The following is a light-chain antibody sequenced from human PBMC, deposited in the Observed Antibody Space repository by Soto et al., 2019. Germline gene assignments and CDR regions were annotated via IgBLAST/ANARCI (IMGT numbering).Light chain of an antibody. V-gene: IGLV2-14*01. CDR3: SSYTSSSPYV. J-gene: IGLJ1*01. Sequence: QSALTQPASVSGSPGQSIAISCTGTSSDVGGYNYVSWYQQHPGKAPKLIIYDVTNRPSGVSNRFSGSKSGNTASLTISGLQAEDEDDYYCSSYTSSSPYVFGTGTKLTVL. CDR2: DVT. CDR1: SSDVGGYNY.